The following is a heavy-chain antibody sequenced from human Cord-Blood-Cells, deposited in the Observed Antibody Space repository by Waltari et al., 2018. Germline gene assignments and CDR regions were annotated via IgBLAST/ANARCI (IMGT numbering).Heavy chain of an antibody. CDR1: GGSISSYS. J-gene: IGHJ4*02. Sequence: QVQLQASGPGLVKPSETLSLTCPVPGGSISSYSWSWIRQPPGKGLEWIGYIYYSGSTNYNPSLKSRVTISVDTSKNQFSLKLSSVTAADTAVYYCARLAAGYSGYDFDYWGQGTLVTVSS. V-gene: IGHV4-59*01. D-gene: IGHD5-12*01. CDR3: ARLAAGYSGYDFDY. CDR2: IYYSGST.